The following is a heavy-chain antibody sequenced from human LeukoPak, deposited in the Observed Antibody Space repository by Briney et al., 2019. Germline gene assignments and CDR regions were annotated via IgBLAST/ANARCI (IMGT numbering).Heavy chain of an antibody. Sequence: SETLSLTCTVSGYSISSGSYYWSWIRQPAGKGLEWIGRIYTSGSTNYNPSLKSRVTISVDTSKNQFSLKLSSVTAADTAVYYCARHPGVTWDLLDPWGQGTLVTVSS. CDR2: IYTSGST. V-gene: IGHV4-61*02. CDR3: ARHPGVTWDLLDP. D-gene: IGHD7-27*01. CDR1: GYSISSGSYY. J-gene: IGHJ5*02.